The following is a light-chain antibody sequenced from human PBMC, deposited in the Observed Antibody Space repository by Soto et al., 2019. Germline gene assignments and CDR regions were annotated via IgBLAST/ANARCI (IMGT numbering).Light chain of an antibody. Sequence: DIQLTQSPSFLSASVGDRVTITCRASQGISSYLAWYQQKPGKAPKFLIYAASTLRSGVPSRFSGSGSGTEFTLTISSLQPEDFATYHCQELNDYPITFGQGTRLEIK. CDR1: QGISSY. CDR2: AAS. J-gene: IGKJ5*01. V-gene: IGKV1-9*01. CDR3: QELNDYPIT.